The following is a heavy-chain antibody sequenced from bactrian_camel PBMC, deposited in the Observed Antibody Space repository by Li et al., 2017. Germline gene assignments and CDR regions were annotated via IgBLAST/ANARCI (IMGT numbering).Heavy chain of an antibody. D-gene: IGHD5*01. CDR1: ANVYC. J-gene: IGHJ4*01. CDR3: AAAPLGGVIWGGSWLSADEYNY. CDR2: IDSEGTT. V-gene: IGHV3S53*01. Sequence: HVQLVESGGGSVAAGESLRLSCVASANVYCMGWFRQAPGKEREGVAAIDSEGTTTYADSVKGRFTISKDNAKNTLYLQMNSLKPEDTAMYYCAAAPLGGVIWGGSWLSADEYNYWGQGTQVTVS.